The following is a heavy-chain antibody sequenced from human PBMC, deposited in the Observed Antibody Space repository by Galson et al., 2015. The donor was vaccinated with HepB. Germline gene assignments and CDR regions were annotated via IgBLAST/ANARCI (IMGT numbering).Heavy chain of an antibody. J-gene: IGHJ6*02. V-gene: IGHV1-69*13. Sequence: SVKVSCKASGGTFSSYAISWVRQAPGQGLEWMGGIISIFGTANYAQKFQGRVTITAEESTSTAYMELSSLRSEDTAVYYCARGLNIVVLPAAMDYYYYGMDVWRQGTTVTVSS. CDR2: IISIFGTA. D-gene: IGHD2-2*01. CDR3: ARGLNIVVLPAAMDYYYYGMDV. CDR1: GGTFSSYA.